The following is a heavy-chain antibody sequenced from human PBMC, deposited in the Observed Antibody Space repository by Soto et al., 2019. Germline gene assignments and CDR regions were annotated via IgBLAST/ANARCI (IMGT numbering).Heavy chain of an antibody. V-gene: IGHV4-61*01. Sequence: QVQLQESGPGLVKPSETLSLTCSVSGDSLSSGSYYWSWIRQSPKKGLEWIGFIYYSGNTNYNPSLRSRVTISKDTTKKQFSLILSSFTPADTAVYFCARTSASTDYHYYGVDVWGHGTTVTVSP. CDR1: GDSLSSGSYY. CDR2: IYYSGNT. J-gene: IGHJ6*01. CDR3: ARTSASTDYHYYGVDV. D-gene: IGHD2-2*01.